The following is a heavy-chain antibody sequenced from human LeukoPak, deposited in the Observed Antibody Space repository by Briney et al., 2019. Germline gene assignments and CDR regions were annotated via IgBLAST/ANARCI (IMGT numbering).Heavy chain of an antibody. V-gene: IGHV3-33*06. Sequence: GGSLRLSCAASGFTFSSYGMHWVRQAPGKGLEWVAVIWYDGSNKYYADSVKGRFTISRDDSKNTLYLQMNSLRAEDTAVYYCAKDSGSGREGYFDYWGQGTLVTVSS. CDR2: IWYDGSNK. D-gene: IGHD3-10*01. J-gene: IGHJ4*02. CDR3: AKDSGSGREGYFDY. CDR1: GFTFSSYG.